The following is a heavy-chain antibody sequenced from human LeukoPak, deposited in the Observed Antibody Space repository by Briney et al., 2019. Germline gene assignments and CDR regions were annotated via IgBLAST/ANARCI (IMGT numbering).Heavy chain of an antibody. Sequence: AGESLKISCKGSGYSFTSHWIGWVRQMPGKGLEWVGIIYPGDSETRYSPPFQGQVTISADKSISTAYLQWSSLKASDTAMYYCARRYYYDSSGYYLAHDAFDIWGQGTMVTVSS. CDR1: GYSFTSHW. J-gene: IGHJ3*02. D-gene: IGHD3-22*01. CDR2: IYPGDSET. CDR3: ARRYYYDSSGYYLAHDAFDI. V-gene: IGHV5-51*01.